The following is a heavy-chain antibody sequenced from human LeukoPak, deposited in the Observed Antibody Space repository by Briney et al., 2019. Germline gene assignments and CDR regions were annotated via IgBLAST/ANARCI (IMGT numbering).Heavy chain of an antibody. CDR1: GFTFSSYS. Sequence: PGGSLRLSCAASGFTFSSYSMNWVRQAPGKGLEWVSSISSSSSYIYYADSVKGRFTISRDNAKNSLYLQMNSLRADDTAVYYCARDRGGKGCDAFEIWGQGTMVTVSS. CDR2: ISSSSSYI. J-gene: IGHJ3*02. CDR3: ARDRGGKGCDAFEI. V-gene: IGHV3-21*01. D-gene: IGHD2-15*01.